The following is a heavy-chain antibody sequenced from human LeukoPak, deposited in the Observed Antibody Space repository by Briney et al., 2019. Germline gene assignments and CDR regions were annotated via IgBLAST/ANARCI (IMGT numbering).Heavy chain of an antibody. Sequence: GGSLRLSCAATGFTFSSHAMSWVRQAPGKGLEWVSVISGSSSSTYYADSVKGRFTISRDNSKNTLFLHMNNLRVEDTAVYYCAKPMEDIVVSPPAKPLLDYYYYYGMDVWGQGTTVTVSS. J-gene: IGHJ6*02. V-gene: IGHV3-23*01. D-gene: IGHD2-2*01. CDR3: AKPMEDIVVSPPAKPLLDYYYYYGMDV. CDR1: GFTFSSHA. CDR2: ISGSSSST.